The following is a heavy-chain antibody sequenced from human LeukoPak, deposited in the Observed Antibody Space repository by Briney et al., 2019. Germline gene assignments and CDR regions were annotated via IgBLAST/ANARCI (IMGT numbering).Heavy chain of an antibody. D-gene: IGHD3-9*01. Sequence: GESLKISCKGSGYSFTTYWIAWVRQMPGKGLEGMGIIYPGDSDTRYSPSFQGQVTISADKSISTAYLQWSSLKASDTAMYYCARTGYDILTGSRQYMDVWGQGTTVTVSS. CDR3: ARTGYDILTGSRQYMDV. V-gene: IGHV5-51*01. J-gene: IGHJ6*03. CDR2: IYPGDSDT. CDR1: GYSFTTYW.